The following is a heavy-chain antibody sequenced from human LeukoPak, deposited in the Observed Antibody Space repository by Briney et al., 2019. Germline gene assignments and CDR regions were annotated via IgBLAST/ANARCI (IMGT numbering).Heavy chain of an antibody. Sequence: GRSLRLSCAASGSSVRTGSSYMYWVRQAPGKGLEWVSLIYSGGSTSYADSVKGRFTISSDNSKNTLYLEMSSLRTDDTAIYYCARDHDLWGQGILVTVSS. CDR2: IYSGGST. V-gene: IGHV3-53*01. CDR3: ARDHDL. J-gene: IGHJ5*02. CDR1: GSSVRTGSSY.